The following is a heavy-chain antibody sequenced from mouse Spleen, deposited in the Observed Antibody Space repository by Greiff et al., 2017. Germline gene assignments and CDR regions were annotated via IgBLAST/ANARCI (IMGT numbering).Heavy chain of an antibody. Sequence: VHLVESGPGLVAPSQSLSITCTVSGFSLTSYGVRWVRQPPGKGLEWLGVIWGDGSTNYHSALISRLSISKDNSKGQVFLKLNSLQTDDTATYYCAKGNSSGYRGSYAMDYWGQGTSVTVSS. CDR2: IWGDGST. V-gene: IGHV2-3*01. CDR1: GFSLTSYG. D-gene: IGHD3-1*01. CDR3: AKGNSSGYRGSYAMDY. J-gene: IGHJ4*01.